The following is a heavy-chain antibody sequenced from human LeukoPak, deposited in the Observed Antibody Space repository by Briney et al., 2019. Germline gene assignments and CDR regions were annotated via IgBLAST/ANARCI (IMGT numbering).Heavy chain of an antibody. CDR3: ARDYRLTQIQD. CDR2: LSGSGGST. D-gene: IGHD1-26*01. CDR1: GFTFSSYG. J-gene: IGHJ1*01. Sequence: GGSLRLSCAASGFTFSSYGMSWVRQAPGKGLEWVSALSGSGGSTYYADSVKGRFTISRDNSQNMVYLQMNSLRAEDTAVYYCARDYRLTQIQDWGQGTLVTVSS. V-gene: IGHV3-23*01.